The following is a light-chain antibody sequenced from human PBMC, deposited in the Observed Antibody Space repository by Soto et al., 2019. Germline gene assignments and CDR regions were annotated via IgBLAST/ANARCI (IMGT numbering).Light chain of an antibody. CDR2: TNS. V-gene: IGLV1-40*01. Sequence: VLTQPPSVSGAPGQRVTISCTVSSSNIGAGYDVHWYQQLPGTAPKLLVYTNSNRPSGVPDRFSGSKSGTSASLAITGLQAEDEADYYCQSYDSSLSGFVFGTGTKLTVL. J-gene: IGLJ1*01. CDR1: SSNIGAGYD. CDR3: QSYDSSLSGFV.